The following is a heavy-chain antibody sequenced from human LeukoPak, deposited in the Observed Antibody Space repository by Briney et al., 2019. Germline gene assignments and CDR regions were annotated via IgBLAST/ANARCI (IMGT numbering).Heavy chain of an antibody. D-gene: IGHD3-10*01. CDR1: GGSINNYY. J-gene: IGHJ3*02. CDR2: IYYSGST. Sequence: SETLSLTCTVSGGSINNYYWSWIRQPPGKGLEWIGYIYYSGSTYYSPSLRSRVTISLDTSRNQFSLKLNSVTAADTAVYYCAKSNGYGLVDIWGQGTMVTVSS. CDR3: AKSNGYGLVDI. V-gene: IGHV4-59*12.